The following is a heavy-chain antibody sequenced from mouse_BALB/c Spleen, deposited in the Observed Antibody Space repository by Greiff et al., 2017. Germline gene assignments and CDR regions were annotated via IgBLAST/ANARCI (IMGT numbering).Heavy chain of an antibody. Sequence: DVMLVESGGGLVQPGGSLKLSCAASGFTFSSYGMSWVRQTPDKRLELVATINSNGGSTYYPDSVKGRFTISRDNAKNTLYLQMSSLKSEDTAMYYCARVGYRYDVGAYWGQGTLVTVSA. V-gene: IGHV5-6-3*01. D-gene: IGHD2-14*01. CDR1: GFTFSSYG. CDR2: INSNGGST. CDR3: ARVGYRYDVGAY. J-gene: IGHJ3*01.